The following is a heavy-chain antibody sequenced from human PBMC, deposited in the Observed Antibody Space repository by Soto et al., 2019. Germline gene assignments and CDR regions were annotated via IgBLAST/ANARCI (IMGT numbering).Heavy chain of an antibody. CDR3: ARDGVYCSSSSCQDFYYYGMDV. J-gene: IGHJ6*02. D-gene: IGHD2-2*01. CDR2: VYHSGST. Sequence: SETLSLTCAVSGGSISSGGYSCSWIRQPPGKGLEWIGYVYHSGSTYYNPSLKSRVTVSVDGSKNQFSLKLSSVTAADTAVYYCARDGVYCSSSSCQDFYYYGMDVWGQGTTVTVSS. CDR1: GGSISSGGYS. V-gene: IGHV4-30-2*01.